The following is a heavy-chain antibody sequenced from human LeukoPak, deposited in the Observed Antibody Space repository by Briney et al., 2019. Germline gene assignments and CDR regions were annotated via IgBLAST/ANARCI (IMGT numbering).Heavy chain of an antibody. V-gene: IGHV1-69*01. D-gene: IGHD3-10*01. Sequence: SVKVSCKASGGTFSSYAISWVRQAPGQGLEWMGGIIPIFGTANYAQKFQGRVTITADESTSTAYMELSSLRSKDTAVYYCARGTMVRGVIRFDYWGQGTLVTVSS. CDR2: IIPIFGTA. CDR1: GGTFSSYA. J-gene: IGHJ4*02. CDR3: ARGTMVRGVIRFDY.